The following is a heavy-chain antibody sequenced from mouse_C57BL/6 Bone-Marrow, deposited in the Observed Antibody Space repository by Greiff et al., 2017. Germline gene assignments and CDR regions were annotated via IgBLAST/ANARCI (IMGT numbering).Heavy chain of an antibody. V-gene: IGHV1-22*01. CDR3: ASYGSSPYWYFDV. Sequence: VQLQQSGPELVKPGASVKMSCKASGYTFTDYNLHWVKQSHGKSLEWIGYINPNNGGTSYNQKFKGKATLTVNKSSSTAYMELRSLTSEDSAVYYCASYGSSPYWYFDVWGTGTTVTVSS. J-gene: IGHJ1*03. D-gene: IGHD1-1*01. CDR2: INPNNGGT. CDR1: GYTFTDYN.